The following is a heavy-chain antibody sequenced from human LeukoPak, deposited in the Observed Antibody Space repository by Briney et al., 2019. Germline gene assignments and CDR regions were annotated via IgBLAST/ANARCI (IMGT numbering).Heavy chain of an antibody. CDR2: IYSGGST. CDR1: GFSVSVNY. V-gene: IGHV3-53*01. CDR3: ARGGFALRIIDY. Sequence: PGGSLRLSCAASGFSVSVNYMSWVRQAPGKGLEWVSVIYSGGSTDYADSVKGRFTISRDNAKNSLYLQMNSLRAEDTAVYYCARGGFALRIIDYWGQGTLVTVSS. J-gene: IGHJ4*02. D-gene: IGHD3-16*01.